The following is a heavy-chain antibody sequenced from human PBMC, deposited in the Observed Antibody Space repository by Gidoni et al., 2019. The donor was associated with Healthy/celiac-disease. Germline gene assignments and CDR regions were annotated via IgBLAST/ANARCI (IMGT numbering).Heavy chain of an antibody. V-gene: IGHV1-2*02. Sequence: QVQLVQSGAEVKTPGASVKVSCKASGYTLTDYPMHWVRQAPGQGLEWMGWINPNSGGTNYAQNFQGRVTMTRDTSISTAYMDLSRLRSDDTAVYYCARGWRSFDAFDIWGQGTMVTVSS. CDR3: ARGWRSFDAFDI. J-gene: IGHJ3*02. D-gene: IGHD1-26*01. CDR1: GYTLTDYP. CDR2: INPNSGGT.